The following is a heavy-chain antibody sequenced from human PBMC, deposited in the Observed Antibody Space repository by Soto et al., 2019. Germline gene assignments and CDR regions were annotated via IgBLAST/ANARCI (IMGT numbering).Heavy chain of an antibody. V-gene: IGHV4-34*01. D-gene: IGHD2-15*01. CDR3: ARRKLRLFPFDY. J-gene: IGHJ4*02. CDR2: INHSGST. Sequence: SETLSLTCAVYGGSFSGYYWSWIRQPPGKGLEWIGEINHSGSTNYNPSLKSRVTISVDTSKNQFSLKLSSVTAADTAVYYCARRKLRLFPFDYWGQGTLVTVS. CDR1: GGSFSGYY.